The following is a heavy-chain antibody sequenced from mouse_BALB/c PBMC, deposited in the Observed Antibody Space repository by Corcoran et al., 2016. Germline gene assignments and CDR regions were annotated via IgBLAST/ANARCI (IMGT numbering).Heavy chain of an antibody. CDR3: ASPLYGSSYDYAMDY. D-gene: IGHD1-1*01. CDR1: GFNIKDTY. CDR2: IDPANGNT. V-gene: IGHV14-3*02. Sequence: EVQLQQSGAELVKPGASVKLSCTASGFNIKDTYMHWVKQRPEQGLEWIGRIDPANGNTKYDPKFQGKATITADTSSNTAYLQLSSLTSEDTAVYYCASPLYGSSYDYAMDYWGQGTSVTVSS. J-gene: IGHJ4*01.